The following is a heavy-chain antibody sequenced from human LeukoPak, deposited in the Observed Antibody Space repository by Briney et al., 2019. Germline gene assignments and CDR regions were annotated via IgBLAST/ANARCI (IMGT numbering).Heavy chain of an antibody. CDR1: GGSISNYY. J-gene: IGHJ4*02. Sequence: MASETLSLTCTVSGGSISNYYWSWIRQSPGKGLEWIGYIYYSGSTNYNPTLKSRVTVSADASKKEVSLRLTSVTPADTAVYYCARGPTVTTLDYWGQGTLVTVSS. CDR2: IYYSGST. CDR3: ARGPTVTTLDY. D-gene: IGHD4-11*01. V-gene: IGHV4-59*08.